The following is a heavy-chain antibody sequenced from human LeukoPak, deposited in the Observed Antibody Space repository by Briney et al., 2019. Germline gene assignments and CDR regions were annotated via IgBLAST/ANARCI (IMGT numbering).Heavy chain of an antibody. V-gene: IGHV5-51*01. CDR2: IYPGDSDT. D-gene: IGHD3-16*01. CDR1: GYSFTRYW. CDR3: AKNTGEGNYFDH. J-gene: IGHJ4*02. Sequence: RGESLKISCKAFGYSFTRYWIGWVRETPGKGLEWVGIIYPGDSDTRYSHSFEGQVTISADKSIGTAFLQWRSLKASDSAIYYCAKNTGEGNYFDHWGQGSLVTVSS.